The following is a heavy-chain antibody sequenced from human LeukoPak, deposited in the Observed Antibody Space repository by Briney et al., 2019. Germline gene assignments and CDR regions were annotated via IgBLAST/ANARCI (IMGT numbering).Heavy chain of an antibody. D-gene: IGHD3-9*01. J-gene: IGHJ5*02. CDR3: AREGGSRYFDFDWFDP. CDR1: GGTFSSYA. V-gene: IGHV1-69*05. CDR2: IIPIFGTA. Sequence: ASVKVSCKASGGTFSSYAISWVRQAPGQGLEWMGRIIPIFGTANYAQKFQVRVTITTDESTSTAYMELSSLRSEDTAVYYSAREGGSRYFDFDWFDPWGQGTLVTVSS.